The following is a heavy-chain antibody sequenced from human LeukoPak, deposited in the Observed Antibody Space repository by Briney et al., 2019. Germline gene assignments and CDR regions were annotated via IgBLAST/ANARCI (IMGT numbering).Heavy chain of an antibody. V-gene: IGHV3-21*01. CDR2: ISGSNSYI. D-gene: IGHD1-1*01. Sequence: GGSLRLSCAASGFTFSSCTMHWIRQAPGKGLEWVSSISGSNSYIFYADSVKGRFTVSRDNAKDSLYLQMNSLRAEDTAVYYCARALTTLTYEGYWGQGTLVTVSS. J-gene: IGHJ4*02. CDR3: ARALTTLTYEGY. CDR1: GFTFSSCT.